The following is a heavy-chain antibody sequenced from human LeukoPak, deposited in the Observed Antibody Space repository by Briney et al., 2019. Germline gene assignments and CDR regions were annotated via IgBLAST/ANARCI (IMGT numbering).Heavy chain of an antibody. Sequence: GESLKISCKGSGYSFTSYWIGWVRQMPGRGLEWMGIIYPGESDTRYSPSFQGQVTISADKSISTAYLQWSSLKASDTAMYYCARRKGYYGSSDYYAFDYWGQGTLVTVSS. V-gene: IGHV5-51*01. D-gene: IGHD3-22*01. CDR2: IYPGESDT. CDR1: GYSFTSYW. CDR3: ARRKGYYGSSDYYAFDY. J-gene: IGHJ4*02.